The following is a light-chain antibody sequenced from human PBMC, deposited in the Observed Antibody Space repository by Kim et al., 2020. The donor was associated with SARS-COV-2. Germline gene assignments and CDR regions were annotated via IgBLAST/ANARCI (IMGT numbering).Light chain of an antibody. CDR3: QVWDSSSDHWV. Sequence: SVKTARITCGGNNIGSNSVHLTHHKPGQAPVLVIYYDSDRPSGIPERFSGSNSGNTATLTISRVEAGDEADYYCQVWDSSSDHWVFGGGTQLTVL. J-gene: IGLJ3*02. V-gene: IGLV3-21*04. CDR1: NIGSNS. CDR2: YDS.